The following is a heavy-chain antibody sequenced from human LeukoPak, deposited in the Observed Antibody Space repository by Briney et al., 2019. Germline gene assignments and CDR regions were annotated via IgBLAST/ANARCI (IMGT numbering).Heavy chain of an antibody. CDR2: IKQDGSEK. D-gene: IGHD5-12*01. CDR1: GFTFSSYW. J-gene: IGHJ4*02. Sequence: PGGSLRLSCAASGFTFSSYWMSWVRQAPGKGLEWVANIKQDGSEKYYADSVKGRFTISRDNAKNSLYLQMNSLRAEDTAVYNCAREWNGYDYVGEDYWGQGTLVTVSS. V-gene: IGHV3-7*01. CDR3: AREWNGYDYVGEDY.